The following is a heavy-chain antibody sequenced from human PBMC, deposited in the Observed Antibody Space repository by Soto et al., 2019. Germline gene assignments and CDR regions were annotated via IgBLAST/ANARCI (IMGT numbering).Heavy chain of an antibody. D-gene: IGHD1-26*01. CDR3: AKRRGTVGIRFDAFDI. J-gene: IGHJ3*02. CDR1: GFTFSNYG. V-gene: IGHV3-30*18. Sequence: QGQLVESGGGVVQPGRSLRLSCAASGFTFSNYGMHWVRQTPGKGLEWVAVISYDGSNGYYADSVQGRFTISRDNSKNTLYLQMDSLRAEDTAVYYCAKRRGTVGIRFDAFDIWGQGTMVTVSS. CDR2: ISYDGSNG.